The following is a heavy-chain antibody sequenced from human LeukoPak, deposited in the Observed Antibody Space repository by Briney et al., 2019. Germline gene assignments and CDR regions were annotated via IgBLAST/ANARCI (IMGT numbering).Heavy chain of an antibody. CDR1: GFTFSNYA. CDR2: ISGIGGST. V-gene: IGHV3-23*01. J-gene: IGHJ3*02. CDR3: ANLLCYYCGSTSSI. Sequence: PGGSLRLSCAASGFTFSNYAMSRVRQAPWKGLGWVSSISGIGGSTYYADSVKGRFTISRDNSKNTLYLQMNSLRAEDTAVYYCANLLCYYCGSTSSIWSQGTMVTVSS. D-gene: IGHD2-2*01.